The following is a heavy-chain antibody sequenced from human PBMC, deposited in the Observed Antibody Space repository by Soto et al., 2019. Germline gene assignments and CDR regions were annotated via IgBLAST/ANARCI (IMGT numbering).Heavy chain of an antibody. V-gene: IGHV5-10-1*01. Sequence: GESLKISCKGSGDSFNNYWISWMRQMPGKGLEWMGRIDPSDSYRTYNPAFQGHVTISVDKSISTAYLQWSSLKASDTAMYYCARHPALNGWFDPWGQGTLVTVSS. CDR1: GDSFNNYW. D-gene: IGHD2-2*01. J-gene: IGHJ5*02. CDR3: ARHPALNGWFDP. CDR2: IDPSDSYR.